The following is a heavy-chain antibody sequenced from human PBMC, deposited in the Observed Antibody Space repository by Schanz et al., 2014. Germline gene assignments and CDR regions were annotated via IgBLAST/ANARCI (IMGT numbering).Heavy chain of an antibody. CDR3: ARAQGVIRLYYGVDV. V-gene: IGHV3-66*02. D-gene: IGHD3-10*01. J-gene: IGHJ6*02. CDR1: GFIVSDNY. CDR2: IYSSGST. Sequence: DVQLVESGGGLVQPGGSLRLSCAASGFIVSDNYMHWVRQAPGKGLEWVSTIYSSGSTYYADSVRGRFTISRDNSMNTVYLQMNSLRSDDAAVYYCARAQGVIRLYYGVDVWGQGTTVTVSS.